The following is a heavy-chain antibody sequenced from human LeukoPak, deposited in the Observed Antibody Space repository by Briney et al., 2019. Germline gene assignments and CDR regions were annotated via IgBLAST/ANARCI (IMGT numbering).Heavy chain of an antibody. CDR3: ARFVRHQLPTTDY. D-gene: IGHD2-2*01. CDR2: MNPENSGT. V-gene: IGHV1-8*01. Sequence: GASVKVSFKTSGYIFTNYDINWVRQATGHGLEWMGWMNPENSGTQPAQKFQGRLIMTMDASAGTAYMELSSLTSDDTAVYYCARFVRHQLPTTDYWGQGTLVTVSS. CDR1: GYIFTNYD. J-gene: IGHJ4*02.